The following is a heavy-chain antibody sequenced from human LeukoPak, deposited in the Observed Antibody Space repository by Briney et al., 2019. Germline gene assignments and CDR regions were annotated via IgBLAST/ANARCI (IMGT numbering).Heavy chain of an antibody. V-gene: IGHV3-30*18. J-gene: IGHJ4*02. CDR1: GFTFNSYG. CDR2: VSFDGYNR. Sequence: PGGSLRLSCVGTGFTFNSYGMHWVRLAPGKGLEWVAVVSFDGYNRNYADSVKGRFTISRDNPGRSVHLQMNSLTSEDTAVYFCANTQRLIDFFDSWGQGILVTVSP. CDR3: ANTQRLIDFFDS. D-gene: IGHD1-1*01.